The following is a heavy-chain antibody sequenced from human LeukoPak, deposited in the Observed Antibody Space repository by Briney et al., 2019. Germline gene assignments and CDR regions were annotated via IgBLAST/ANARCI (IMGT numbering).Heavy chain of an antibody. J-gene: IGHJ3*02. CDR3: ARGRGYYDFWSRGAFDI. V-gene: IGHV4-34*01. Sequence: SETLSLTCAVCGGSFSGYYWSWIRQPPGKGLEWIGEINHSGSTNYNPSLKSRVTISVDTSKNQFSLKLSSVTAADTAVYYCARGRGYYDFWSRGAFDIWGQGTMVTVSS. D-gene: IGHD3-3*01. CDR2: INHSGST. CDR1: GGSFSGYY.